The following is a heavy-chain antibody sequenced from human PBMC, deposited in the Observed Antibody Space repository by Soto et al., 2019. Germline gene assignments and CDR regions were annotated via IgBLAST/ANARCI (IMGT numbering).Heavy chain of an antibody. D-gene: IGHD1-20*01. J-gene: IGHJ3*02. CDR2: MGGSNDDT. CDR1: GFTFSIFA. CDR3: AKDRVNHNSVWDPFDI. V-gene: IGHV3-23*01. Sequence: GSLLLTCAASGFTFSIFAMSWVRQAPGKGLEWVSGMGGSNDDTYYADSVKGRFTISRDNSKNTLFLQMNSLRAEDTAVYFCAKDRVNHNSVWDPFDIWGQGTTVTV.